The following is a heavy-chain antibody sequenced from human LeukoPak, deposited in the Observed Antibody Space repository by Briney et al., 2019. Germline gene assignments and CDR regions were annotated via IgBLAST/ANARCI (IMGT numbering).Heavy chain of an antibody. CDR3: ARGITMVRGVKFPLDY. D-gene: IGHD3-10*01. CDR2: ISSSGSTI. V-gene: IGHV3-11*01. CDR1: GFTFSDYY. J-gene: IGHJ4*02. Sequence: GGSLRLSCAASGFTFSDYYMSWIRQAPGKGLEWVSYISSSGSTIYYADSVKGRFTISRDNAKNSLYLQMNSLRAEDTAVYYCARGITMVRGVKFPLDYWGQGTLVTVSS.